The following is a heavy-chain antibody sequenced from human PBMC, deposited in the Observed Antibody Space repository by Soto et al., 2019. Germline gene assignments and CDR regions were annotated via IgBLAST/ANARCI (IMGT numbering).Heavy chain of an antibody. CDR1: GGSISGYY. Sequence: SETLSLTCTVSGGSISGYYWSWLRQPPGKGLEWIGYIYNSGSTNYNPSLKSRVTMSVDTAKNQFSLKLRSVTVADTAVYYCARVWGGAFDFWGQGTMVTVS. J-gene: IGHJ3*01. CDR2: IYNSGST. V-gene: IGHV4-59*01. CDR3: ARVWGGAFDF. D-gene: IGHD3-10*01.